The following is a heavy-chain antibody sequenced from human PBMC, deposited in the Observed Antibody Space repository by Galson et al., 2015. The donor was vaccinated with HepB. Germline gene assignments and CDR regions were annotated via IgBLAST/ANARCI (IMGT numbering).Heavy chain of an antibody. J-gene: IGHJ4*02. CDR3: ARGGLSKFEY. Sequence: SETLSLTCTVSGASINSYYWSWIRQPPGKGLEWIGYIYYSGTTNYNPALRSRVTISVDTSKNQFSLKLSSVTAADTAVYYCARGGLSKFEYWAQGTLVTVSS. CDR2: IYYSGTT. V-gene: IGHV4-59*01. CDR1: GASINSYY. D-gene: IGHD2-2*01.